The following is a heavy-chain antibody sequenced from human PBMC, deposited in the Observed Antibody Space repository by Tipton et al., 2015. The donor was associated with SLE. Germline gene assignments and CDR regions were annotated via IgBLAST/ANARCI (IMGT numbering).Heavy chain of an antibody. V-gene: IGHV4-34*01. D-gene: IGHD3/OR15-3a*01. J-gene: IGHJ2*01. CDR3: ARDSAVNYWYFDL. CDR2: INHSGRI. Sequence: TLSLTCTVYGESLSGHFWVWIRQPPGKGLEWIGDINHSGRIDYNPSLMSRVTISEATSKNQFSLTLTSVTAADTAMYYCARDSAVNYWYFDLWGRGTLVTVSS. CDR1: GESLSGHF.